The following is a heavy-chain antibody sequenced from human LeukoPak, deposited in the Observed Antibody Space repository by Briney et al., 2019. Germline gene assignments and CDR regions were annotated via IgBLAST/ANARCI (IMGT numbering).Heavy chain of an antibody. Sequence: SETLSLTCAVYGGSFSGYYWSWIRQPPGKGLEWIGEINHSGSTNYNPSLKSSDTISVDPSKSLFSLKLSSVTAADTAVYYCARGWRITMVRGVIFDPWGQGTLVTVS. CDR1: GGSFSGYY. CDR2: INHSGST. D-gene: IGHD3-10*01. J-gene: IGHJ5*02. V-gene: IGHV4-34*01. CDR3: ARGWRITMVRGVIFDP.